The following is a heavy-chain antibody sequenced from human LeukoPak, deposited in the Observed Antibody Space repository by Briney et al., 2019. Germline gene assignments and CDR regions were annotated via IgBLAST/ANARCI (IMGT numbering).Heavy chain of an antibody. CDR3: ASSRSGWSDY. V-gene: IGHV4-31*03. Sequence: PSETLSLTCTVSGGSISSGGYYWSWIRQHPGKGLEWIGYIYYSGSTYHNPSLKSRVTISVDTSKNQFSLKLSSVTAADTAVYYCASSRSGWSDYWGQGTLVTVSS. CDR2: IYYSGST. D-gene: IGHD6-19*01. CDR1: GGSISSGGYY. J-gene: IGHJ4*02.